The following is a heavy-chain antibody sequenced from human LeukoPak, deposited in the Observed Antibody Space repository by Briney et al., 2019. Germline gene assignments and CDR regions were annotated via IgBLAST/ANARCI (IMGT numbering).Heavy chain of an antibody. D-gene: IGHD3-22*01. CDR1: GFTFNSYG. J-gene: IGHJ1*01. Sequence: GRSLRLSCAASGFTFNSYGMHWVRQAPGKGLEWVAVIWYDGSNKYYADSVKGRFTISRDNSKNTLYLQMNSLRAEDTAVYYCAKDLSFAYYDSSGPLFQHWGQGTLVTVSS. CDR2: IWYDGSNK. CDR3: AKDLSFAYYDSSGPLFQH. V-gene: IGHV3-33*06.